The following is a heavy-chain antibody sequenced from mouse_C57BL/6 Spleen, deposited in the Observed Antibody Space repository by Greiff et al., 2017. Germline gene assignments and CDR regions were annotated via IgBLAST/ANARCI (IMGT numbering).Heavy chain of an antibody. J-gene: IGHJ1*03. CDR1: GYSFTDYN. CDR2: INPNYGTT. D-gene: IGHD1-1*01. Sequence: VQLKQSGPELVKPGASVKISCKASGYSFTDYNMNWVKQSNGKSLEWIGVINPNYGTTSYNQKFKGKATLTVDQSSSTAYMQLNSLTSEDSAVYYCARRNLITTVVEADWYFDVWGTGTTVTVSS. V-gene: IGHV1-39*01. CDR3: ARRNLITTVVEADWYFDV.